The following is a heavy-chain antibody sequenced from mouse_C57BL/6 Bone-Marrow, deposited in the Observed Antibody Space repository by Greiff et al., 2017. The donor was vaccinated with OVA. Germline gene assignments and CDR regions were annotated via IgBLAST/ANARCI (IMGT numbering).Heavy chain of an antibody. J-gene: IGHJ4*01. D-gene: IGHD1-2*01. CDR3: ARRVRRYAMDY. V-gene: IGHV1-54*01. CDR2: INPGSGGP. CDR1: GYAFTNYL. Sequence: QVQLQQSGAELVRPGTSVKVSCKASGYAFTNYLIEWVKQRPGQGLEWIGVINPGSGGPNYNEKFKGKATLTADNYSSTAYMQLSSLTSEDSAVYFCARRVRRYAMDYWGQGTSVTVSS.